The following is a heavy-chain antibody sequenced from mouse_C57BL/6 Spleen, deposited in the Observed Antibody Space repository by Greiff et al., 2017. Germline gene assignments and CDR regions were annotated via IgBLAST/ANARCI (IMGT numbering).Heavy chain of an antibody. Sequence: DVMLVESGGGLVKPGGSLKLSCAASGFTFSDYGMHWVRQAPEKGLEWVAYISSGSSTIYYADTVKGRFTISRDNAKNTLFLQMTSLRSADTAMYYCARNYYSNYGYAMDYWGQGTSVTVSA. CDR3: ARNYYSNYGYAMDY. J-gene: IGHJ4*01. CDR2: ISSGSSTI. D-gene: IGHD2-5*01. CDR1: GFTFSDYG. V-gene: IGHV5-17*01.